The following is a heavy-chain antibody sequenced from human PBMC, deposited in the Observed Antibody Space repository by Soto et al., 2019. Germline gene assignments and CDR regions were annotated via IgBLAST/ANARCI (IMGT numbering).Heavy chain of an antibody. CDR1: GFTFSSNA. CDR3: AKALGRDFSDFDS. CDR2: ISDSGGST. Sequence: GGSLRLSCDASGFTFSSNAMTWVRQAPGKGLEWVSAISDSGGSTYYADSVAGRFTISRDNSRHTLYLQMNSLRAEDTAIYYCAKALGRDFSDFDSWGQGTQVTVSS. J-gene: IGHJ4*02. V-gene: IGHV3-23*01. D-gene: IGHD3-10*01.